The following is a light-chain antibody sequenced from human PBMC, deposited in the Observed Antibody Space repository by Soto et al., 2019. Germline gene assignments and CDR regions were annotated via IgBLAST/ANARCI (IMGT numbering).Light chain of an antibody. CDR2: SAS. CDR3: QQSFSTPT. J-gene: IGKJ5*01. V-gene: IGKV1-39*01. CDR1: QRINIY. Sequence: DIQMTQSPSSLSTSIGDRVTLTCRASQRINIYLNWYRQKPGKAPELLIYSASNLQSGVPSRFSGSGSGTDFTLTISGLQPEDFATYYCQQSFSTPTFGQGTRLEIK.